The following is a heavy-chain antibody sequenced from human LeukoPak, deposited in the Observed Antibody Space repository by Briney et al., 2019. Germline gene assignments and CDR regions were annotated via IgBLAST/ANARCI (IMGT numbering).Heavy chain of an antibody. V-gene: IGHV3-23*01. CDR1: GFTFSSYA. Sequence: AGGSLRLSCAASGFTFSSYAMSWVRQAPGKGLEWVSAISGSGGSTYYADSVKGRFTISRDNSKNTLYLQMNSLRAEDTAVYYCAKEERESGELPHFDYWGQGTLVTVSS. D-gene: IGHD1-26*01. CDR3: AKEERESGELPHFDY. CDR2: ISGSGGST. J-gene: IGHJ4*02.